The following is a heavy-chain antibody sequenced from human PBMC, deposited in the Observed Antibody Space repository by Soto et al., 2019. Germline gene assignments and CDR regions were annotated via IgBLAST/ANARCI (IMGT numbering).Heavy chain of an antibody. V-gene: IGHV1-69*13. D-gene: IGHD4-4*01. CDR2: IIPIFGTA. J-gene: IGHJ6*02. CDR3: ARGYIGHSNYREVMGV. Sequence: GASVKVSCKASGGTFSSYAISWVRQAPGQGLEWMGGIIPIFGTANYAQMFQGRVTITADESTSTAYMGLSSLRSEDTAVYYCARGYIGHSNYREVMGVWGQGTTVTVS. CDR1: GGTFSSYA.